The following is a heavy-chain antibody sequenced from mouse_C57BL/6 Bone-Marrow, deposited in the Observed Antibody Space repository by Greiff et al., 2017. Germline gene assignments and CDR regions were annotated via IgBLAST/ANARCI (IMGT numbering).Heavy chain of an antibody. CDR1: GYTFTDYY. D-gene: IGHD4-1*01. V-gene: IGHV1-19*01. CDR2: INPYNGGT. CDR3: ARSVNWAFAY. J-gene: IGHJ3*01. Sequence: EVQLQQSGPVLVKPGASVKMSCKASGYTFTDYYMNWVKQSHGKSLEWIGVINPYNGGTSYNQKFKGKATLTVDKSSSTAYMELNSLTSEDSAVYYGARSVNWAFAYWGQGTLVTVSA.